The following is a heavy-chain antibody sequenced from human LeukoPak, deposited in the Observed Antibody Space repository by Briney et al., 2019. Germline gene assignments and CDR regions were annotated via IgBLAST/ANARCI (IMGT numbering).Heavy chain of an antibody. CDR3: ARGNSGYEGFDY. CDR1: GGSLSSGDYY. V-gene: IGHV4-30-4*01. J-gene: IGHJ4*02. CDR2: IYYSGST. Sequence: SETLSLTCTVSGGSLSSGDYYWSWIRQPPGKGLEWIGYIYYSGSTYYNPSLKSRVTISVDTSKNQFSLKLSSVTAADTAVYYCARGNSGYEGFDYWGQGTLVTVSS. D-gene: IGHD5-12*01.